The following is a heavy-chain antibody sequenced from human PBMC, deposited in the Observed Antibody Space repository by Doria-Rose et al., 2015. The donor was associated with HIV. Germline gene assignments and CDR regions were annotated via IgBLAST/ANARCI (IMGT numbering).Heavy chain of an antibody. D-gene: IGHD6-13*01. CDR1: GGSLSSPGMG. V-gene: IGHV2-26*01. Sequence: QVTLKESGPVLVKPTETLTLTCTVSGGSLSSPGMGVSWIRQPPGKALEWLANIFSDDERSYTTSLKSRLTISRCTSKSQVVLTMTDMDPVDTATYYCARIKSSRWYHKYYFDFWGQGTLVIVSA. CDR2: IFSDDER. J-gene: IGHJ4*02. CDR3: ARIKSSRWYHKYYFDF.